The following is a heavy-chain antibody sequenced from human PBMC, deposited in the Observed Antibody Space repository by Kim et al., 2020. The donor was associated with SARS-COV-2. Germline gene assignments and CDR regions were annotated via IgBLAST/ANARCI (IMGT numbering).Heavy chain of an antibody. CDR3: ARHSGRYYGDY. J-gene: IGHJ4*02. V-gene: IGHV4-59*08. CDR2: INYRGSP. CDR1: GGSISGYY. Sequence: SETLSHTCTVSGGSISGYYWSWIRQPPGKGLEWIGSINYRGSPDYNPSLKSRVTISVDTSKNQFSLRLSSVTAADTAVYYCARHSGRYYGDYWGQGTLVT.